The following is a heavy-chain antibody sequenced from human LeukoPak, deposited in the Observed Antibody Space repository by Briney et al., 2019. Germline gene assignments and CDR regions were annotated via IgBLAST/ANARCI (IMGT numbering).Heavy chain of an antibody. Sequence: GGSLRLSCAASGFTLSGYAMSWVRQAPGKGLEWVSTISGTAGTTYYADSVGGRFTISRDNSKNTLYLQMNSLRAEDTAVYYCAKDPTYYYGSGSYGDAFDIWGQGTMVTVSS. J-gene: IGHJ3*02. CDR1: GFTLSGYA. CDR3: AKDPTYYYGSGSYGDAFDI. CDR2: ISGTAGTT. D-gene: IGHD3-10*01. V-gene: IGHV3-23*01.